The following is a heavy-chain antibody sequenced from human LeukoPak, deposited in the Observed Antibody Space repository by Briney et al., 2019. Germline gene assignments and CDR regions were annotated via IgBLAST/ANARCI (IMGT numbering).Heavy chain of an antibody. CDR2: INPSGGST. CDR3: ARIPRISSSGENYFDY. CDR1: GYTFISYY. D-gene: IGHD6-13*01. V-gene: IGHV1-46*01. Sequence: GASVKVSCKAFGYTFISYYMHWVRQAPGQGLEWMGIINPSGGSTSYAQKFQGRVTMTSDTSTSTVYMELSSLRSEDTAVYYCARIPRISSSGENYFDYWGQGTLVTVSS. J-gene: IGHJ4*02.